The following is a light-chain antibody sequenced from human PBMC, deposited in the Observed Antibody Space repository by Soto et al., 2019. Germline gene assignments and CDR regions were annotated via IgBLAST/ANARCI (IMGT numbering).Light chain of an antibody. CDR3: QQYINWPRT. V-gene: IGKV3-15*01. CDR1: QSLSNH. J-gene: IGKJ1*01. CDR2: GAS. Sequence: EIVMTQSPVTLSVSPGERATLFCRASQSLSNHLAWYQQKPGQAPRLLIYGASTRATGIPARFSGSGSGTEFTLTISSLQSEDFAIYSCQQYINWPRTFGQGTKVEIK.